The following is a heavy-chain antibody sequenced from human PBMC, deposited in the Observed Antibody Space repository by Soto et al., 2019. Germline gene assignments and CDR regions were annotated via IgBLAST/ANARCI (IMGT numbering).Heavy chain of an antibody. CDR1: GFTFSSYW. CDR2: IKPDGSEK. CDR3: ARGGFFWGAYPSYALDV. D-gene: IGHD3-16*01. Sequence: EVQLVESGGDLVQPGGSLRLSCAASGFTFSSYWMNWVRQAPGKGLEWVASIKPDGSEKYYVDSVKGRFTISRDNAQRSLYLQMNSLRGEDAALFYCARGGFFWGAYPSYALDVWGQGTVVTVSS. V-gene: IGHV3-7*01. J-gene: IGHJ3*01.